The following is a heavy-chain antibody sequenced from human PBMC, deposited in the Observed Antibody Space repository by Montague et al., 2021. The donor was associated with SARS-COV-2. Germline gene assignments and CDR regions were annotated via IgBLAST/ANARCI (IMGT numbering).Heavy chain of an antibody. D-gene: IGHD3-9*01. CDR1: GDSISNYY. CDR3: ARLPYILPGYAYFDF. Sequence: SEALSLTCTVSGDSISNYYWSWIRRPPGKGLEWLGYIYYSGSTNYNPSLKSRVTISVDTSKNQFSLRSSSVTAADTAVYYCARLPYILPGYAYFDFWGQGSLVIVSS. V-gene: IGHV4-59*08. CDR2: IYYSGST. J-gene: IGHJ4*02.